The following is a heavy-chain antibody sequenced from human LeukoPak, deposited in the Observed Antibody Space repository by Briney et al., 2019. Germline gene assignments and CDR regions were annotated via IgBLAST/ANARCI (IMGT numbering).Heavy chain of an antibody. D-gene: IGHD1-26*01. J-gene: IGHJ5*02. CDR2: INPNSGDT. V-gene: IGHV1-2*02. CDR1: GYTFTDYY. CDR3: ARDSDSGTSWTNWFDP. Sequence: EASVKVSCKSSGYTFTDYYMHWVRQAPGQGLQWMGWINPNSGDTNYAQNFQGRVTMTRDTSISTAYMELSRLRSGDTAMYYCARDSDSGTSWTNWFDPWGQGTLVTVSS.